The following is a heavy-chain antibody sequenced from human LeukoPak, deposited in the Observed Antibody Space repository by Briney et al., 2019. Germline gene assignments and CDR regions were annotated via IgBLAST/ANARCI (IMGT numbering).Heavy chain of an antibody. D-gene: IGHD5-24*01. CDR3: ARDPALDGYNYFDY. J-gene: IGHJ4*02. CDR1: GGSMSSGSYY. Sequence: SQTLSLTCTVSGGSMSSGSYYWGWLRQPAGKGLEWIGRIYTSGSTNYNPSLKSRVTISVDTSKNQFSLKLSSVTAADTAVYYCARDPALDGYNYFDYWGQGTLVTVSS. V-gene: IGHV4-61*02. CDR2: IYTSGST.